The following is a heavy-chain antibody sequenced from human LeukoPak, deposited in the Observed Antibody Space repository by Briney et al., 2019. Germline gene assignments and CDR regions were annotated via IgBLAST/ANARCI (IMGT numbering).Heavy chain of an antibody. J-gene: IGHJ5*02. D-gene: IGHD3-9*01. V-gene: IGHV1-2*02. CDR2: INPNSGGT. CDR3: AREGDILTGSSRFDP. CDR1: GYTFTGYY. Sequence: ASVKVSCKASGYTFTGYYMHWVRQAPGQGLEWMGWINPNSGGTNYAQKFQGRVTMTRDTSISTAYMELSRLRSDYTAVYYCAREGDILTGSSRFDPWGQGTLVTVSS.